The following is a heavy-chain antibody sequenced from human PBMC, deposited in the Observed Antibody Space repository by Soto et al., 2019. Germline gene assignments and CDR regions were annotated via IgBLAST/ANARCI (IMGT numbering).Heavy chain of an antibody. CDR1: GFTFSSYS. D-gene: IGHD3-16*01. Sequence: GGSLRLSCAASGFTFSSYSMNWVRQAPGKGLEWVSSISSSSSYIYYADSVKGRFTISRDNAKNSLYLQMNSLRAEDTAVYYCARVLGGAYYYYYGMDAWGQGTTVTVSS. CDR2: ISSSSSYI. CDR3: ARVLGGAYYYYYGMDA. J-gene: IGHJ6*02. V-gene: IGHV3-21*01.